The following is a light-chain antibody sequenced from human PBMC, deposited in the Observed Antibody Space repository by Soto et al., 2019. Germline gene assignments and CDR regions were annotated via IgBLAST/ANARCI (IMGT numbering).Light chain of an antibody. CDR2: EVS. Sequence: QSARTHPASVSWSPGHSITISCTGTSSDVGGYTYVSWYQHHPGKAPKLMIYEVSNRPSGVSNRFSGSKSGNTASLTISGLQAEDEADYYCSSYTSSSTYVFGTGTNATVL. J-gene: IGLJ1*01. CDR1: SSDVGGYTY. V-gene: IGLV2-14*01. CDR3: SSYTSSSTYV.